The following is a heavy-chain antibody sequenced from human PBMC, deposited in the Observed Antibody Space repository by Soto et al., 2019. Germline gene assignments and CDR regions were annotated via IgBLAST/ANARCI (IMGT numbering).Heavy chain of an antibody. D-gene: IGHD6-6*01. CDR3: AGDDVGGSSGWFDP. V-gene: IGHV4-30-4*01. CDR2: IYYSGST. Sequence: PSETLSLTCTVSGGSISSGDYYWSWIRQPPGEGLEWIGYIYYSGSTYYNPSLNSRLTISVDTSKNQFPLKLSSVTAADTAVYYCAGDDVGGSSGWFDPWGQGTLVTVSS. CDR1: GGSISSGDYY. J-gene: IGHJ5*02.